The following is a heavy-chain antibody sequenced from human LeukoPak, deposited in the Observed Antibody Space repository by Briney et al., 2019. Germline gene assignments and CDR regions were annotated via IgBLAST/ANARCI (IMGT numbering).Heavy chain of an antibody. CDR1: GGSFSGYY. V-gene: IGHV4-34*01. CDR3: ARRSGSAAGYYYYYYMDV. D-gene: IGHD1-26*01. CDR2: INHSGST. Sequence: SETLSLTCAVYGGSFSGYYWSWIRQPPGKGLEWIGEINHSGSTNYNPSLKSRVTISVDTSKNQFSLKLSSVTAADTAVCYCARRSGSAAGYYYYYYMDVWGKGTTVTISS. J-gene: IGHJ6*03.